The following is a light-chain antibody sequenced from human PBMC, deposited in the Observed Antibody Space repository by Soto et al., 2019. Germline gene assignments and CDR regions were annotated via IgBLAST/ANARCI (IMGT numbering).Light chain of an antibody. J-gene: IGLJ3*02. CDR1: NSNIGSNA. V-gene: IGLV1-44*01. CDR2: SNS. CDR3: VAWDDRVTGLV. Sequence: QSVLTQTPSASGTPGQTVAISCSGSNSNIGSNAVNWYQHVPGAAPKLLIYSNSQRPSGVPDRFSGSKSGTSASLAISGLQSEDEADYYCVAWDDRVTGLVFGGGTQLTVL.